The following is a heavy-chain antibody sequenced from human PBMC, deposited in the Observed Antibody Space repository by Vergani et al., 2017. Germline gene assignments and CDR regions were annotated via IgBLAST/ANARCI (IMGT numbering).Heavy chain of an antibody. D-gene: IGHD3-22*01. V-gene: IGHV3-33*06. CDR1: GFTFSSYG. CDR2: IWYDGSNK. J-gene: IGHJ4*02. CDR3: AKDQYYDSSGPETYFDY. Sequence: QVQLVESGGGVVQPGRSLRLSCAASGFTFSSYGMHWVRQAPGKGLEWVAVIWYDGSNKYYADSVKGRFTISRDNSKNTLYLQMNSLRAEDTAVYYCAKDQYYDSSGPETYFDYWGQGTLVTVSS.